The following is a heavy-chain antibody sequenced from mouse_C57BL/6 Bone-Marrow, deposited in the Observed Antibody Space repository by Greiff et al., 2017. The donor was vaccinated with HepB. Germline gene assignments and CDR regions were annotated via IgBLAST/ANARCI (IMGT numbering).Heavy chain of an antibody. CDR2: INPGSGGT. D-gene: IGHD2-10*02. CDR1: GYAFTNYL. J-gene: IGHJ2*01. CDR3: ARGGLDFDY. V-gene: IGHV1-54*01. Sequence: QVQLQQSGAELVRPGTSVKVSCKASGYAFTNYLIEWVKQRPGQGLEWIGVINPGSGGTNYNEKFKGKATLTADKSSSTAYMQLSSLTAEDSAVYFCARGGLDFDYWGQGTTLTVSS.